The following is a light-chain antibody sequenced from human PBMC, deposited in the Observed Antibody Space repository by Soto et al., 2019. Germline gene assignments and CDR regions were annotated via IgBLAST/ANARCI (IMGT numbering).Light chain of an antibody. J-gene: IGLJ1*01. V-gene: IGLV2-14*01. CDR3: SSYTSSTTLYV. Sequence: QSALTQPASVSASPGQSITISCIGSYSDVGGYKHVAWYQQYPGKAPKLIIYDATSRPSGTSSRFPGSKSGNTASLTISGLQADDEADYYCSSYTSSTTLYVFGTGTKLTVL. CDR2: DAT. CDR1: YSDVGGYKH.